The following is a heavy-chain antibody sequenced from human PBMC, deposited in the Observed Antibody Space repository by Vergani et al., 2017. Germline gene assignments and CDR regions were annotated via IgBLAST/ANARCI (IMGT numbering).Heavy chain of an antibody. CDR1: GFIFSDNY. J-gene: IGHJ3*02. CDR2: IRNKANDYTT. V-gene: IGHV3-72*01. D-gene: IGHD1-1*01. CDR3: VRVKGSNWNDHLYDI. Sequence: EVQVVESGGGLVQPGGSLRLSCAASGFIFSDNYMDWVRKAPGKGLEWVGRIRNKANDYTTQYAASVKGRVTISRDDSKSYLYLQMNSLQTEDTALYYCVRVKGSNWNDHLYDIWGQGTLVTVSS.